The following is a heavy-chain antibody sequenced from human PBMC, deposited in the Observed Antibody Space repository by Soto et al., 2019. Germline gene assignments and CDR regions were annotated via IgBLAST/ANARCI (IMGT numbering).Heavy chain of an antibody. Sequence: GSLRLSCAASGFTFSSYAMSWVRQTPGKGLEWVSGISDFGGSTYYADSVKGRFTISRDNSKNTLYLQMNSLRAEDTAVYYCAKESVVVVTATEDYWGQGTLVTVSS. CDR2: ISDFGGST. D-gene: IGHD2-21*02. CDR3: AKESVVVVTATEDY. J-gene: IGHJ4*02. V-gene: IGHV3-23*01. CDR1: GFTFSSYA.